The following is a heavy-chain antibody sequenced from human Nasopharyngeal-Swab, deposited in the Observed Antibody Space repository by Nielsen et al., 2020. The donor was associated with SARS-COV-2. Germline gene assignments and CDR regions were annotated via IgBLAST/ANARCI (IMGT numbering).Heavy chain of an antibody. Sequence: GESLKISCQASGYNFFDFWINWVRQMPGKGLEWMGRIDPSDAHTDYNPSFQGHVTISIDESTRTAYLQWSSLKSSDTAVYYCARRGAGTTVFYYHVMDVWGRGTTVSVSS. CDR2: IDPSDAHT. CDR1: GYNFFDFW. J-gene: IGHJ6*02. CDR3: ARRGAGTTVFYYHVMDV. V-gene: IGHV5-10-1*01. D-gene: IGHD4-11*01.